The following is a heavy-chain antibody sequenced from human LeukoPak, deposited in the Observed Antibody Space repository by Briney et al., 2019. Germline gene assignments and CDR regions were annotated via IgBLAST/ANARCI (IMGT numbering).Heavy chain of an antibody. V-gene: IGHV3-30-3*01. Sequence: GRSLRLSCAASGFTFSSYAMHWVRQAPGKGLEWVAVISYDGSNKYYADSVKGRFTISRDNSKNTLYLQMNSLRAEDTALYHCARFGITGTTSPAFDIWGQGTMVTVSS. CDR3: ARFGITGTTSPAFDI. CDR1: GFTFSSYA. J-gene: IGHJ3*02. D-gene: IGHD1-7*01. CDR2: ISYDGSNK.